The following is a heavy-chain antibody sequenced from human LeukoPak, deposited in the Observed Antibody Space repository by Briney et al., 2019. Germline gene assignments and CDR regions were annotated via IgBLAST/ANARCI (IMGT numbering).Heavy chain of an antibody. D-gene: IGHD1/OR15-1a*01. CDR2: RCWGDAK. Sequence: SGPTLVNPTQTLTLTCTFSGFSLYSSGVGVGWIRQPPGKALEWLAVRCWGDAKRYNPSLRSRLTMSKDASKSQVFLVMSNMDPVDTATYYCAHRRPGHLTGWDNSYFDNWGPGTLVTVSS. J-gene: IGHJ4*02. CDR1: GFSLYSSGVG. V-gene: IGHV2-5*02. CDR3: AHRRPGHLTGWDNSYFDN.